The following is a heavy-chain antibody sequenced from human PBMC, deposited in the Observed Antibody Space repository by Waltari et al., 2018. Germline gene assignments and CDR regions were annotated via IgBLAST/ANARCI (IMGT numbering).Heavy chain of an antibody. CDR1: GYTFTSYD. CDR3: ARGRCSSTSCYYKFDY. Sequence: QVQLVQSGAEVKKPGASVKVSCKASGYTFTSYDINWVRQATGQGLEWMGWMNPNRGNTGYAQKFHGRVTMTRNTSISTAYRELSSLRSEDTAVYYCARGRCSSTSCYYKFDYWGQGTLVTVSS. CDR2: MNPNRGNT. J-gene: IGHJ4*02. V-gene: IGHV1-8*01. D-gene: IGHD2-2*01.